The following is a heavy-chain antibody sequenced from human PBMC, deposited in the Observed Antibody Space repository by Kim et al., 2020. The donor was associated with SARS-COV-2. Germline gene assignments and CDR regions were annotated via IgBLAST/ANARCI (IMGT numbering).Heavy chain of an antibody. D-gene: IGHD3-16*01. CDR3: ARALKMSTVDYIWENIRPPDYFDY. J-gene: IGHJ4*02. CDR2: ISYSGST. CDR1: GASISSGDY. Sequence: SETLSLTCTVSGASISSGDYWNWIRQTPGKGLEWIGYISYSGSTSYNPSLNSRIVISVDTSENQFSLSLNSVTAADTAVYFCARALKMSTVDYIWENIRPPDYFDYWGQGTLVTVSS. V-gene: IGHV4-30-4*01.